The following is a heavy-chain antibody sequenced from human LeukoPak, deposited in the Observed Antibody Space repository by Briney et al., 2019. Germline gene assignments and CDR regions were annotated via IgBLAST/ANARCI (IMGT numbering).Heavy chain of an antibody. CDR1: GGSISCGDYY. Sequence: SETLSLTCTVSGGSISCGDYYWSWIRQPPGKGLKWIGCIFYSGNTNYNPSLKSRVTISVDTSKKQFSLKLSSVTAADTAVYYCVTYYFDRSGPKKNYWGQGTLVTVSS. V-gene: IGHV4-30-4*01. D-gene: IGHD3-22*01. CDR3: VTYYFDRSGPKKNY. J-gene: IGHJ4*02. CDR2: IFYSGNT.